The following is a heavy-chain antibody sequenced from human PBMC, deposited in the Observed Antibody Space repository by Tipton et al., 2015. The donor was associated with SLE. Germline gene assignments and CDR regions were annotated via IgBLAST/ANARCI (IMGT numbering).Heavy chain of an antibody. D-gene: IGHD3-22*01. J-gene: IGHJ4*02. CDR2: INHSGST. V-gene: IGHV4-34*01. CDR1: GGSFSGYS. Sequence: TLSLTCAVYGGSFSGYSWNWIRQPPGKGLEWIGEINHSGSTNYNPSLKSRVTISVDTSKNQFSLKLSSVTAADTAVYYCARQPQLHYDSREDYFDYWGQGTLVTVSS. CDR3: ARQPQLHYDSREDYFDY.